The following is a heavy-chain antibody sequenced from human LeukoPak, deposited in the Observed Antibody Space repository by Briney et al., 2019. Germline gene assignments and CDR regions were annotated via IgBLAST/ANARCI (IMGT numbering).Heavy chain of an antibody. D-gene: IGHD3-16*01. Sequence: SETLSLTCTVSSGSIIDYYWSWIRQPPGKGLEWIAYIYYSGSTTYNPSLKSRVTISVDASKNQFSLKLSSVTAADTAVYYCARHFTGPGTYTPYFGMDVWGQGTTVTVSS. CDR3: ARHFTGPGTYTPYFGMDV. V-gene: IGHV4-59*08. CDR1: SGSIIDYY. CDR2: IYYSGST. J-gene: IGHJ6*02.